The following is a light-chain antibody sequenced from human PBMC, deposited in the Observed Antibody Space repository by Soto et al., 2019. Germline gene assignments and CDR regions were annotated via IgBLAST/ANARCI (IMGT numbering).Light chain of an antibody. CDR3: SSYTTSSTV. Sequence: QSALTQPASVSGSPGQSITISCTGTSSDGADYKDVSWYQQYPGKAPKLMIYEVTYRPSGVSNRFSGSKSGTTASLTISGLQAEDEAEYYCSSYTTSSTVFGTGTKLTVL. CDR2: EVT. V-gene: IGLV2-14*01. CDR1: SSDGADYKD. J-gene: IGLJ1*01.